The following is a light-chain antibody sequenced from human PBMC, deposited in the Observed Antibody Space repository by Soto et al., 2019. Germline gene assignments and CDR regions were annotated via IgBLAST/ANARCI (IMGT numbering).Light chain of an antibody. CDR1: SSDVGGYNF. CDR2: EVS. J-gene: IGLJ2*01. CDR3: SSYTSGSTVV. Sequence: QSALTQPASVSGSPGQSITISCTGTSSDVGGYNFVSWYQQHPAKAPKLMIYEVSNRPSGVSNRFSGSKSGNTASLIISGLQAEDEADYYCSSYTSGSTVVFGGGTKVTVL. V-gene: IGLV2-14*01.